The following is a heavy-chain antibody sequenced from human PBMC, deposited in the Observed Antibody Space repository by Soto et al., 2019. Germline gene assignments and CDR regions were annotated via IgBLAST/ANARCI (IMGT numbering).Heavy chain of an antibody. Sequence: GGSLRLSCAASGFTFSDYYMSWIRPAPGKGLEWVSYISSSSSYTNYADSVKGRFTISRDNAKNSLYLQMNSLRAEDTAVYYCARADIVATTVDYWGQGTLVTVSS. J-gene: IGHJ4*02. CDR1: GFTFSDYY. D-gene: IGHD5-12*01. CDR3: ARADIVATTVDY. V-gene: IGHV3-11*06. CDR2: ISSSSSYT.